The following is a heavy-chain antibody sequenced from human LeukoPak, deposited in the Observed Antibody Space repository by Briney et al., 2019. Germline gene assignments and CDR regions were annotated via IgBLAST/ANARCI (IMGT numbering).Heavy chain of an antibody. J-gene: IGHJ3*02. Sequence: GESLKISCKGSGYSFTSYWIGWVRQMPGKGLEWMGIIYPGDSDTRYSPSFQGQVPISADKSISTAYLQWSSLKASDTAMYYCARAGRDVIRPLGYCSGGSCYDGAFDIWGQGTMVTVSS. V-gene: IGHV5-51*01. CDR1: GYSFTSYW. CDR3: ARAGRDVIRPLGYCSGGSCYDGAFDI. D-gene: IGHD2-15*01. CDR2: IYPGDSDT.